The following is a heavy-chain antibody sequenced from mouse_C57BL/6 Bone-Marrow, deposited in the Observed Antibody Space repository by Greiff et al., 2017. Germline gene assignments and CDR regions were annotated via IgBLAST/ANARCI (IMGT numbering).Heavy chain of an antibody. J-gene: IGHJ3*01. Sequence: QVQLQQSGPELVKPGASVKISCKASGYAFSSSWMNWVKQRPGKGLEWIGRIYPGDGDTNYNGKFKGKATLTADESSSTAYMQLSSLTSEDSAVYFCVSSSRFAYWGQGTLVTVSA. CDR3: VSSSRFAY. CDR2: IYPGDGDT. CDR1: GYAFSSSW. D-gene: IGHD1-1*01. V-gene: IGHV1-82*01.